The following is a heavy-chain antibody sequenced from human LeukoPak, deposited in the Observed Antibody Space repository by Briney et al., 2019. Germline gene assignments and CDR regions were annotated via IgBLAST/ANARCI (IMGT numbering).Heavy chain of an antibody. J-gene: IGHJ4*02. CDR1: GGTFSSYA. CDR3: ARGSSSGWFDAATFDY. Sequence: SVKVSCKASGGTFSSYAISWVRQASGQGLEWMGGIIPIFGTANYAQKFQGRVTITADESTSTAYMELSSLRSEDTAVYYCARGSSSGWFDAATFDYWGQGTLVTVSS. D-gene: IGHD6-19*01. CDR2: IIPIFGTA. V-gene: IGHV1-69*13.